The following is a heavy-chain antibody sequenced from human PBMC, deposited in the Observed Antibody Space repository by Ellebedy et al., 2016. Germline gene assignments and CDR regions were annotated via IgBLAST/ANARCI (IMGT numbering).Heavy chain of an antibody. CDR1: GGSISSSY. J-gene: IGHJ4*02. CDR3: ARHRRYNYGYFDF. V-gene: IGHV4-59*08. CDR2: ISYSGTT. D-gene: IGHD3-10*01. Sequence: SETLSLTCSVSGGSISSSYWSWIRQPAGKGLEWIGFISYSGTTSYNPPLKSRVTISRDTSKNQLSLRLSSVTAADTAAYYCARHRRYNYGYFDFWGQGTLVTVSS.